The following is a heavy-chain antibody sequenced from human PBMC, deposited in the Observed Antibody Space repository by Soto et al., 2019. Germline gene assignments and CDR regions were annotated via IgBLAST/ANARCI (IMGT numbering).Heavy chain of an antibody. CDR3: ARDYLVIPHRVIDY. CDR1: GFTFTDYA. Sequence: GGSLRLSCAASGFTFTDYAMSWVRQAPGKGLEWVSLIDASGGYTYYADSVKGRFTISRDNSRNTLYLQMNSLRAEDTAVYYCARDYLVIPHRVIDYWGQGTLVTVS. CDR2: IDASGGYT. J-gene: IGHJ4*02. V-gene: IGHV3-23*01. D-gene: IGHD2-15*01.